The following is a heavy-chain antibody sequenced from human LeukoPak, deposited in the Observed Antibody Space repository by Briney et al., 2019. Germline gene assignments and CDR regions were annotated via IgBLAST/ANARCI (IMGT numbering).Heavy chain of an antibody. CDR1: GFTFGKYW. V-gene: IGHV3-7*03. CDR2: IKLDGSEK. J-gene: IGHJ4*02. D-gene: IGHD3-3*01. CDR3: ARDQYDTWSRRGNFDS. Sequence: GGSLRLSCVASGFTFGKYWMSWVRQAPGKGLEWVANIKLDGSEKNYVDSVKGRFTISRDNTKNSLYPQMNSLRVEDTAVFYCARDQYDTWSRRGNFDSWGQGTLVIVSS.